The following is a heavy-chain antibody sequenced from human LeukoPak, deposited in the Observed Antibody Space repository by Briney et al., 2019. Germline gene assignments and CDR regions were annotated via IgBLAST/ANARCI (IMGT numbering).Heavy chain of an antibody. D-gene: IGHD6-19*01. J-gene: IGHJ4*02. CDR2: FSSSSSYI. Sequence: GGSLRLSCAASGFTFSSYSMNWVRQAPGKGLEWVSSFSSSSSYIYYADSVKGRFTISRDKAKNSLYLQMNSLRAEDTAVYYCARGDSSGWYVPYYFDYWGQGTLVTVSS. CDR3: ARGDSSGWYVPYYFDY. V-gene: IGHV3-21*01. CDR1: GFTFSSYS.